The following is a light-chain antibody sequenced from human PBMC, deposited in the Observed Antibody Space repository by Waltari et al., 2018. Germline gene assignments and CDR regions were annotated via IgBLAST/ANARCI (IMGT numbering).Light chain of an antibody. CDR2: VNR. Sequence: QSVLTKPPSVSGAPGQRVTIACTGSSSNIGAGYDVHWYQQLPGTAPKLLISVNRNLPSGVPDRFAGSKSGTSASLASTWLRAEDEADYYCQSYYSSLSGYVVFGGGTKLTVL. CDR3: QSYYSSLSGYVV. V-gene: IGLV1-40*01. J-gene: IGLJ2*01. CDR1: SSNIGAGYD.